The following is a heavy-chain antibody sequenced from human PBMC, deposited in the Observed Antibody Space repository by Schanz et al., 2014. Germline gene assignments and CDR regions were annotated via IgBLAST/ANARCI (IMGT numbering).Heavy chain of an antibody. Sequence: QGQLVQSGPEVKEPGASVKVSCEASRYTFNTYGLNWVRQAPGQGLEWMGMINPSGGSTTYAQKFQGWVTMTRDTSISTAYMELSRLKSDDTAVYYCARAFGGYDPAGALDYWGQGTLVTVSS. CDR3: ARAFGGYDPAGALDY. CDR2: INPSGGST. D-gene: IGHD5-12*01. CDR1: RYTFNTYG. J-gene: IGHJ4*02. V-gene: IGHV1-2*04.